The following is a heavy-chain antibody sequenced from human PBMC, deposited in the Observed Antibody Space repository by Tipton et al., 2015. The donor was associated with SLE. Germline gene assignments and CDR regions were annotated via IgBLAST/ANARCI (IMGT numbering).Heavy chain of an antibody. V-gene: IGHV3-48*03. Sequence: SLRLSCAASGFTFSNYEMNWVRQAPGKGLEWISFITTSGTTTSYADSVKGRFTISRDNAKNSLYLQMNSLRADDTAVYYCARGQYAYGYPHFDFWGQGNLVTVSS. CDR3: ARGQYAYGYPHFDF. CDR2: ITTSGTTT. D-gene: IGHD5-18*01. CDR1: GFTFSNYE. J-gene: IGHJ4*02.